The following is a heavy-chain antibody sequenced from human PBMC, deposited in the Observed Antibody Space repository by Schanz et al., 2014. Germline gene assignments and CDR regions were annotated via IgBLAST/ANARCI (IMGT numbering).Heavy chain of an antibody. J-gene: IGHJ4*02. CDR2: IGTSGGT. V-gene: IGHV3-23*04. D-gene: IGHD3-10*01. CDR3: AKYRGYYRVSGSYRELEY. CDR1: GLIFSNYV. Sequence: EVHLVESGGGLVQPGGSLKLSCAASGLIFSNYVMSWVRQAPGKGLEWVSTIGTSGGTNYAESVKGRFTISRDNSKNTLYLQMNSLRPEDTAVYYCAKYRGYYRVSGSYRELEYWGQGTLVTVSS.